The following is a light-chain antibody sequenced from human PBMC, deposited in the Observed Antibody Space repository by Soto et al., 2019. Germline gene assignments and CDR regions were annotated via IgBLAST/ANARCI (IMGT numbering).Light chain of an antibody. CDR1: QSVLSTTNNKNY. Sequence: DNVITQSPDSLAVSLGERATINCKSSQSVLSTTNNKNYLAWYQQKPEQPPKLLIYWASTRESGVPDRFSGSGSVTDFALPISSLQAEDVAVYYCQQYYDTPYTFGHANTLQIK. CDR2: WAS. J-gene: IGKJ2*01. V-gene: IGKV4-1*01. CDR3: QQYYDTPYT.